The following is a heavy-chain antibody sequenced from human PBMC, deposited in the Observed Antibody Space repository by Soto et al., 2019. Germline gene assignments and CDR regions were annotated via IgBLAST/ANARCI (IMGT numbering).Heavy chain of an antibody. CDR2: ISLYSDGT. J-gene: IGHJ5*02. V-gene: IGHV1-18*01. D-gene: IGHD2-2*01. CDR1: GYTFSNYG. CDR3: ARVVPGAEAWFGP. Sequence: ASVKVSCKTSGYTFSNYGVTWVRQAPGQPLEWLGWISLYSDGTNYAQKFQGRVSMTTDTSTTTAYMELRSLRSDDTAVYYCARVVPGAEAWFGPWGQGTLVTVSS.